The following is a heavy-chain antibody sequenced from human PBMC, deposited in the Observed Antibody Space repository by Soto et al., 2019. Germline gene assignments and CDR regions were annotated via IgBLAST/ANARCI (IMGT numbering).Heavy chain of an antibody. CDR3: ARTSVVTAIVDAFDI. V-gene: IGHV3-21*01. CDR2: ISSSSSYI. Sequence: GGSLRLSCAASGFTFSSYSMNWVRQAPGKGLEWVSSISSSSSYIYYADSVKGRFTISRDNAKNSLYLQMNSLRAEDTAVYYCARTSVVTAIVDAFDIWGQGTMVTVSS. CDR1: GFTFSSYS. D-gene: IGHD2-21*02. J-gene: IGHJ3*02.